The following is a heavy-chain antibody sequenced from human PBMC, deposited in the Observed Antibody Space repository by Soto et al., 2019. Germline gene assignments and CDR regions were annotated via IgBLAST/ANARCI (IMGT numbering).Heavy chain of an antibody. CDR3: AREGYYYDSSGYYTA. J-gene: IGHJ5*02. D-gene: IGHD3-22*01. V-gene: IGHV3-21*01. Sequence: EVQLVESGGGLVKPGGSLRLSCAASGFTFSSYSMNWVRQAPGKGLEWVSSISSSSSYIYYADSVKGRFTISRDNAKNSRYLQMNSLRAEDTAVYYCAREGYYYDSSGYYTAWGQGTLVTVSS. CDR2: ISSSSSYI. CDR1: GFTFSSYS.